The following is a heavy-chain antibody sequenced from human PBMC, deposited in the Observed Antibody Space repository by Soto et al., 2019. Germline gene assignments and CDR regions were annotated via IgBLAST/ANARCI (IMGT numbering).Heavy chain of an antibody. CDR2: ISSSSSTI. CDR3: ASYHSGYDYNYYYYMDV. V-gene: IGHV3-48*01. CDR1: GFTFSSYS. D-gene: IGHD5-12*01. Sequence: GGSLRLSCAASGFTFSSYSMNWVRQAPGKGLEWASYISSSSSTIYYADSVKGRFTISRDNAKNSLYLQMNSLRAEDTAVYYCASYHSGYDYNYYYYMDVWGKGTTVTVSS. J-gene: IGHJ6*03.